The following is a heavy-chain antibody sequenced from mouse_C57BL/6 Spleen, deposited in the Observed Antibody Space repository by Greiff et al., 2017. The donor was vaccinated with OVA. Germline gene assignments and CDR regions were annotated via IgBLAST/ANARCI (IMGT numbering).Heavy chain of an antibody. V-gene: IGHV1-55*01. D-gene: IGHD3-3*01. CDR1: GYTFTEYT. CDR3: ARGLLLRTYFDY. J-gene: IGHJ2*01. CDR2: IYPGSGST. Sequence: VQLQQSGAELVKPGASVKLSCKASGYTFTEYTIHWVKQRSGQGLEWIGDIYPGSGSTNYNEKFKSKATLTVDTSSSTAYMQLSSLTSEDSAVYYCARGLLLRTYFDYWGQGTTLTVSS.